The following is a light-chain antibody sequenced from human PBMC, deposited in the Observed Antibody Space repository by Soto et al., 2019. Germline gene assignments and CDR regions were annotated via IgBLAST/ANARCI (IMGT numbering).Light chain of an antibody. CDR1: SSDIGGSNY. Sequence: QSALTQPASVSGSPGQSITISCAGTSSDIGGSNYVSWYQQHPGKAPKLMIYGVSNRPSGVSNRFSGSKSGNTASLTISGLQAEDEADYFCYSSRSSSSTFYVFGTGTKGTVL. CDR2: GVS. V-gene: IGLV2-14*03. J-gene: IGLJ1*01. CDR3: YSSRSSSSTFYV.